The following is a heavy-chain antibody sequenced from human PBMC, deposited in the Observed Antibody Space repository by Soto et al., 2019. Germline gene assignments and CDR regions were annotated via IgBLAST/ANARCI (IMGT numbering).Heavy chain of an antibody. CDR1: GGSISSGGYY. D-gene: IGHD5-12*01. V-gene: IGHV4-31*03. Sequence: QVQLQESGPGLVKPSQTLSLTCTVSGGSISSGGYYWSWIRQHPGKGLEWIGYIYYSGSTYYNPSLKIRVTISVDTSKNQFSLKLSSVTAADTAVYYCAREVISKASGYDSGSFDYWGQGTLVTVSS. J-gene: IGHJ4*02. CDR2: IYYSGST. CDR3: AREVISKASGYDSGSFDY.